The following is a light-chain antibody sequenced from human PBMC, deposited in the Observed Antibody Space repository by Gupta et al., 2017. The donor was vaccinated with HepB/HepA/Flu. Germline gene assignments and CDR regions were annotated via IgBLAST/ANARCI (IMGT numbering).Light chain of an antibody. J-gene: IGKJ2*01. Sequence: DIQMTQSPSSLSASVGDRVTITCRASQTITSYLNWYQQKPGKAPKLLIYDASTWQSGVTSRFSGSGAGTDFTLTIRGQENEDFENYDYQQSYIKTFGQGTKVEIK. CDR1: QTITSY. CDR2: DAS. V-gene: IGKV1-39*01. CDR3: QQSYIKT.